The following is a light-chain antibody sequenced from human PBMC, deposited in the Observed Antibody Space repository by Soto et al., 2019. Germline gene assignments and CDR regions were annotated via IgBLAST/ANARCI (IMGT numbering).Light chain of an antibody. V-gene: IGLV1-40*01. CDR3: QSYDSSLSGSV. J-gene: IGLJ3*02. CDR2: GHN. CDR1: SSNIGAGYD. Sequence: QSVLTQPPSVSGAPGQRVTISCTGNSSNIGAGYDVHWYQQLPGTAPKLLISGHNNRPSGVPDRFSGSKSGTSASLGITGLQAEDEADYYCQSYDSSLSGSVFGGGTKVTVL.